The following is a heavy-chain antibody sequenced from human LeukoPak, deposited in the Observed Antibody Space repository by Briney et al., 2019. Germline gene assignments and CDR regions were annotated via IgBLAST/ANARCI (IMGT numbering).Heavy chain of an antibody. J-gene: IGHJ4*02. CDR1: GYTFTSYG. Sequence: ASVKVSCKASGYTFTSYGISWVRQAPGQGLEWMGWISAYNGNTNCAQKLQGRVTMTTDTSTSTAYMELRSLRSDDTAVYYCARVAVATGDYENVDYWGQGTLVTVSS. D-gene: IGHD6-19*01. CDR2: ISAYNGNT. CDR3: ARVAVATGDYENVDY. V-gene: IGHV1-18*01.